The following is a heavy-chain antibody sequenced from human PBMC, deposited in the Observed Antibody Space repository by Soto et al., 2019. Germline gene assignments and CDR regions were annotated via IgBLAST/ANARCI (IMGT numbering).Heavy chain of an antibody. CDR1: GYTFTSYG. CDR2: ISAYNGNT. CDR3: AREALYYYYMDV. Sequence: ASLKVSCKSSGYTFTSYGISLIRHSHGQGLEWMGWISAYNGNTNYAQKLQGRVTMTTDTSTSTAYMELRSLRSDDTAVYYCAREALYYYYMDVWGKGTTVTVSS. J-gene: IGHJ6*03. V-gene: IGHV1-18*01.